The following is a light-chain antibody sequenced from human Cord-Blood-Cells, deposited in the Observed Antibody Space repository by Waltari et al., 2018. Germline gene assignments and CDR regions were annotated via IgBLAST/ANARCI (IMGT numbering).Light chain of an antibody. J-gene: IGLJ1*01. Sequence: QSALTQPASVSGSPGQSITISCTGTSSDCGCYNLFSWYQQHPGKAPKLMIYEGSKRPSGVSNRFSGSKSGNTASLTISGLQAEDEADYYCCSYAGSSYVFGTGTKVTVL. V-gene: IGLV2-23*01. CDR1: SSDCGCYNL. CDR3: CSYAGSSYV. CDR2: EGS.